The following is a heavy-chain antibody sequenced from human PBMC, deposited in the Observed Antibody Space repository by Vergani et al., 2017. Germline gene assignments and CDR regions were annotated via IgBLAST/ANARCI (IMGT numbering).Heavy chain of an antibody. Sequence: EVQLVESGGGLVQPGRSLRLSCAASGFTFDDYAMHWVRQAPGKGLEWVSGISWNSGSTYYADSVKGRFTISRDNSKNTLYLQMNSLRAEDTAVYYCAKAGESGSYLDAFDIWGQGTMVTVSS. J-gene: IGHJ3*02. V-gene: IGHV3-9*01. CDR2: ISWNSGST. D-gene: IGHD1-26*01. CDR1: GFTFDDYA. CDR3: AKAGESGSYLDAFDI.